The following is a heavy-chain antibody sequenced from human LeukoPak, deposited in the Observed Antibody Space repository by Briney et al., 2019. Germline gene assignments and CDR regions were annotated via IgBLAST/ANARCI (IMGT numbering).Heavy chain of an antibody. CDR2: IKDDGSHT. CDR1: GFTFSSHW. V-gene: IGHV3-74*01. Sequence: PGGSLRLSCAASGFTFSSHWMHWVRHAPGKGLVWVSRIKDDGSHTNYADSVKGRFTISRDNAKNTLSLQMNSLGAEDTAVYYCARGSGVITGIDEWGQGTLVTVSS. D-gene: IGHD6-25*01. J-gene: IGHJ4*02. CDR3: ARGSGVITGIDE.